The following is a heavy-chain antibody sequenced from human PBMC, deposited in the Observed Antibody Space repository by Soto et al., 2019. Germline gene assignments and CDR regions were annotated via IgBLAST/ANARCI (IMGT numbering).Heavy chain of an antibody. D-gene: IGHD1-26*01. J-gene: IGHJ4*02. CDR3: ARQYGGSYADY. CDR1: GASISSYY. CDR2: IYYSGST. Sequence: QVQLHESDPGLVKPSETLSLTCTVSGASISSYYWSWIRQPPGKGLEWIGYIYYSGSTNYNPSLKRRVTISVDTSKNQFTLKLSSVTAADTAVDYCARQYGGSYADYWGQGTLVTVSS. V-gene: IGHV4-59*08.